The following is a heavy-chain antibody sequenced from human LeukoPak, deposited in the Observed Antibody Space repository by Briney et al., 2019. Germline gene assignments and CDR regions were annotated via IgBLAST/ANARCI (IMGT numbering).Heavy chain of an antibody. Sequence: GSLRLSCAASGFPFSSYVMSWARQAPGKGLEWVSSISNSGGSTYYADSVKGRFTISRDNSKNTLYLQMNSLRAEDTAVYYCAKEGFDSWGQGTLVTVSS. V-gene: IGHV3-23*01. CDR3: AKEGFDS. CDR2: ISNSGGST. CDR1: GFPFSSYV. J-gene: IGHJ4*02.